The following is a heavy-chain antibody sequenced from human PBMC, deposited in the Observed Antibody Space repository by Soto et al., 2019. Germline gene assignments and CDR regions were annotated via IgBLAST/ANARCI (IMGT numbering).Heavy chain of an antibody. D-gene: IGHD4-17*01. CDR1: GGSFSGYY. V-gene: IGHV4-34*01. CDR2: INYSGST. Sequence: SETLSLTCAVYGGSFSGYYWSWIRQPPGKGLEWIGYINYSGSTNYNPSLKSRVTISVDTSKNQFSLKLSSVTAADTAVYYCARVKPPTYYYYYMDVWGKGTTVTVSS. CDR3: ARVKPPTYYYYYMDV. J-gene: IGHJ6*03.